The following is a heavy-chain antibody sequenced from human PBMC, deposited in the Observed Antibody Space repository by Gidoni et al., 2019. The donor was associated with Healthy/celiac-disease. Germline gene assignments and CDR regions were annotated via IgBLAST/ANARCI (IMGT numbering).Heavy chain of an antibody. V-gene: IGHV3-66*01. Sequence: EVQLVESGGGLVQPGGSLRLSCAASGFTVSSTDMRWVRQAPGKGLEWVSVIYSGGSTYYADSVKGRFTISRDNSKNTLYLQMNSLRAEDTAVYYCARDSSGSYRGGWFDPWGQGTLVTVSS. CDR2: IYSGGST. CDR1: GFTVSSTD. CDR3: ARDSSGSYRGGWFDP. D-gene: IGHD1-26*01. J-gene: IGHJ5*02.